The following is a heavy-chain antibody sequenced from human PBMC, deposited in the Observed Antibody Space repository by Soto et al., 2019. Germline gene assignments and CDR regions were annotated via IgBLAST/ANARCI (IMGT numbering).Heavy chain of an antibody. D-gene: IGHD6-6*01. CDR1: GFTFDDYA. J-gene: IGHJ4*02. CDR3: AKGVSSSPFFDY. Sequence: GGSLRLSCAASGFTFDDYAMHWVRQAPGKGLEWVSGISWNSGSIGYADSVKGRFTISRDNAKNSLYLQMNSLRAEDTALYYCAKGVSSSPFFDYWGQGTLVTVSS. CDR2: ISWNSGSI. V-gene: IGHV3-9*01.